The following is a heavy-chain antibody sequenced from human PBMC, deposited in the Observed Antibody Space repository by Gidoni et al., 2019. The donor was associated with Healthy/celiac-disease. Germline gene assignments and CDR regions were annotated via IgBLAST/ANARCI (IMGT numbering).Heavy chain of an antibody. Sequence: EVQLVESGGGLVQPGGSLKLSCAASGFTFSGSAMHWVRQASGKGLEWVGRIRSKANSYATAYAAPVKGRFTISRDDSKNTAYLQMNSLKTEDTAVYYCTRTDDYGDFNWFDPWGQGTLVTVSS. V-gene: IGHV3-73*02. J-gene: IGHJ5*02. D-gene: IGHD4-17*01. CDR1: GFTFSGSA. CDR3: TRTDDYGDFNWFDP. CDR2: IRSKANSYAT.